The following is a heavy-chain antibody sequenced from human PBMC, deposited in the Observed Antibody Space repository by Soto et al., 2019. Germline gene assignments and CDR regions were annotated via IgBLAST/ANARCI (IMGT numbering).Heavy chain of an antibody. CDR1: GYTFTSYA. V-gene: IGHV1-3*01. Sequence: ASVKVSRKASGYTFTSYAMHWVRQAPGQRLEWMGWINAGNGNTKYSQKFQGRVTFTRDTSASTAYMELSSLRSEDTAVYYCARGPGGPDGPGDYWGQGTLVTVSS. CDR3: ARGPGGPDGPGDY. J-gene: IGHJ4*02. CDR2: INAGNGNT. D-gene: IGHD2-15*01.